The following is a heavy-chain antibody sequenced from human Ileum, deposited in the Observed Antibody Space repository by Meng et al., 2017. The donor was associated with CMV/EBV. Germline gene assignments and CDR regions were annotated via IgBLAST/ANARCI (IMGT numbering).Heavy chain of an antibody. V-gene: IGHV3-30*02. Sequence: HVRLVESGGGVVHAWGSLRLSCASSGFTFSSYGMHWVRQAPGKGLEWVAIIRNDGSYKYYADSVKGRFTISRDNSKNTLYLQMNSLEPEDTAVYYCVRINYLDHWGQGTLVTVSS. CDR2: IRNDGSYK. J-gene: IGHJ4*02. CDR1: GFTFSSYG. CDR3: VRINYLDH.